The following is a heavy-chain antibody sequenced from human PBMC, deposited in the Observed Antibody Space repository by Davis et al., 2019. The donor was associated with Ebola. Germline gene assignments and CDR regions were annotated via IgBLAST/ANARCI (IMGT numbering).Heavy chain of an antibody. Sequence: PGGSLRLSCAASGFTFSSYGMSWVRQAPGKGLEWVSGINWNGGSTGYVDSVKGRFTISRDNAKNSLYLQMNSLRVEDTALYYCARDSVYDFWSGPLNWFNSWGQGTLVIVSS. J-gene: IGHJ5*01. CDR1: GFTFSSYG. D-gene: IGHD3-3*01. CDR3: ARDSVYDFWSGPLNWFNS. V-gene: IGHV3-20*04. CDR2: INWNGGST.